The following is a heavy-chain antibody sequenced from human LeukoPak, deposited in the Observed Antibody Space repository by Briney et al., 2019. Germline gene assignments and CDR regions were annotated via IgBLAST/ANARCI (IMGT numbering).Heavy chain of an antibody. V-gene: IGHV3-30*04. Sequence: PGRSLRLSCAASGFTFSSYAMHWVRQAPGKGLEWVAVISYDGSSKYYADSVKGRFTISRDNSKNTLYLQMNSLRAEDTAVYYCASPYYYDSSGYYPLDYWGQGTLVTVSS. J-gene: IGHJ4*02. CDR1: GFTFSSYA. CDR2: ISYDGSSK. D-gene: IGHD3-22*01. CDR3: ASPYYYDSSGYYPLDY.